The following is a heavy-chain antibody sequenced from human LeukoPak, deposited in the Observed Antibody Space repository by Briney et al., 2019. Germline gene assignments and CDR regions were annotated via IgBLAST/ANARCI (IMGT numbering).Heavy chain of an antibody. Sequence: GGSLRLSCAASGFTFSSYGMHWVRQAPGKGLEWVAVISYDGSNKYYADSVKGRFTISRDNSKNTLYLQMNSLRAEDTAVYYCATPYYYDSSGYYGGAFDIWGQGTMVTVSS. CDR2: ISYDGSNK. CDR1: GFTFSSYG. J-gene: IGHJ3*02. CDR3: ATPYYYDSSGYYGGAFDI. D-gene: IGHD3-22*01. V-gene: IGHV3-30*03.